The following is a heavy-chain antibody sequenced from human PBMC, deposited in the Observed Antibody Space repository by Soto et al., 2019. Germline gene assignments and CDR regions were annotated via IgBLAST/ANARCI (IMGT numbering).Heavy chain of an antibody. CDR3: VRRVSGNYDY. V-gene: IGHV3-64*01. CDR1: GFTFSSYD. J-gene: IGHJ4*02. CDR2: ISSNGGTT. D-gene: IGHD1-7*01. Sequence: EVQLAESGGGMVQPGGSLRLSCVASGFTFSSYDMHWVRQAPGKGLEYVSSISSNGGTTYYENSVKGRITISRDNSKNTLYLQMGSLRAEDMAVYYCVRRVSGNYDYWCQGPRVPVSS.